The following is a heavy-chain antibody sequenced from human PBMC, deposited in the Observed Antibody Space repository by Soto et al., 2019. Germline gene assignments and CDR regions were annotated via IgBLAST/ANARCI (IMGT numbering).Heavy chain of an antibody. J-gene: IGHJ4*02. CDR3: ASRIAVAGYFDY. Sequence: GGSLRLSCAASGFTFSTYAMHWVRQAPGKGLEYVSAISSDGSSTYYANSVKGRFTISRDNSKNTLYLQMGRLRPEDMAVYYCASRIAVAGYFDYWGQGILVTVSS. D-gene: IGHD6-19*01. V-gene: IGHV3-64*01. CDR1: GFTFSTYA. CDR2: ISSDGSST.